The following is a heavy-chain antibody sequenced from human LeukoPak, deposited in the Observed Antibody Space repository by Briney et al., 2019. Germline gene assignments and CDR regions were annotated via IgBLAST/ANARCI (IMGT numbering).Heavy chain of an antibody. CDR2: ISGSGSGGNT. Sequence: PGGSLRLSCAASGFTFSNYAMSWVRQAPGKGLEWVSNISGSGSGGNTYYADSVKGRFTISRDNAKNSLYLQMNSLRAEDTAVYYCARDGDGTATLDYWGQGTLVTVSS. D-gene: IGHD1/OR15-1a*01. CDR3: ARDGDGTATLDY. J-gene: IGHJ4*02. CDR1: GFTFSNYA. V-gene: IGHV3-23*01.